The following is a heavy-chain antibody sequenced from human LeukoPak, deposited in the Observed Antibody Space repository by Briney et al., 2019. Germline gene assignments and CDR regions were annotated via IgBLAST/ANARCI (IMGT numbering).Heavy chain of an antibody. CDR3: ARDSLRTAIAAAGGNWFDP. J-gene: IGHJ5*02. V-gene: IGHV1-18*01. CDR2: ISAYNGNT. CDR1: GCTFTNYG. Sequence: ASVKVSCKASGCTFTNYGISWVRQAPGRGLEWMGWISAYNGNTNYAQKFQGRVTMTRDTSTSTVYMDLNSLRSEDTAVYYCARDSLRTAIAAAGGNWFDPWGQGTLVTVSS. D-gene: IGHD6-25*01.